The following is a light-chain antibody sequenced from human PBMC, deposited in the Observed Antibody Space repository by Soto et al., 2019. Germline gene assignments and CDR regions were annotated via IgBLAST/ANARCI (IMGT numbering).Light chain of an antibody. Sequence: DIQMTQSPSSLSASVGDTVTITCRASQSISSYLTWYQQKPGKAPKLLIYAAYNLQGGVPSRFSGSGPGTDFTLTISSLQPEDFDAYYCQQSYDMPWTFGQGTKVDIK. CDR3: QQSYDMPWT. CDR1: QSISSY. CDR2: AAY. J-gene: IGKJ1*01. V-gene: IGKV1-39*01.